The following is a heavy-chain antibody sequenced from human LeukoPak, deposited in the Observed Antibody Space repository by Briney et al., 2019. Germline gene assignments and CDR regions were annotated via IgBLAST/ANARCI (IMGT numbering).Heavy chain of an antibody. CDR2: IYYSGST. Sequence: PSETLSLTCTVSGGSISSSSYYWGWIRQPPGKGLEWIGSIYYSGSTYYNPSLKSRVTISVDTSKNQFSLKLSSVTAADTAVYYCARHDRGAFGYWGQGTLVTVSS. V-gene: IGHV4-39*07. D-gene: IGHD3-10*01. CDR1: GGSISSSSYY. J-gene: IGHJ4*02. CDR3: ARHDRGAFGY.